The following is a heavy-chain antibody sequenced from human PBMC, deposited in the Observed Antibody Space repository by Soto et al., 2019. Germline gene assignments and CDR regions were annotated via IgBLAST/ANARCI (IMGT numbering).Heavy chain of an antibody. J-gene: IGHJ6*02. Sequence: GESLKISCKGSGYSFTSYWISWVRQMPGKGLEWVGRIDPSDSYTNYSPSFQGHVTISADKSISTAYLQWSSLKASDTAMYYCARRPPQNYYYGMDVWGQGTTVTVSS. CDR1: GYSFTSYW. CDR2: IDPSDSYT. CDR3: ARRPPQNYYYGMDV. D-gene: IGHD6-6*01. V-gene: IGHV5-10-1*01.